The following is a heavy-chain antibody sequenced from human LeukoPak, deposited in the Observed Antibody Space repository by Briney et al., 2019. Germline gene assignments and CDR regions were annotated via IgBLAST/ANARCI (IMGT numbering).Heavy chain of an antibody. CDR1: GGTFSSYA. CDR2: IIPILGIA. CDR3: ARSGMPRQGPPDY. V-gene: IGHV1-69*04. D-gene: IGHD3-10*01. Sequence: LVKVSCKASGGTFSSYAISWVRQAPGQGLEWMGRIIPILGIANYAQKFQGRVTITADKSTSTAYMELSSLRSEDTAVYYCARSGMPRQGPPDYWGQGTLVTVSS. J-gene: IGHJ4*02.